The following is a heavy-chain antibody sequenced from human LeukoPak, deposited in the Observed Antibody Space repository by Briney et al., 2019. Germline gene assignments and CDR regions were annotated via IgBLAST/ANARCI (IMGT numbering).Heavy chain of an antibody. CDR1: GGSISSYY. CDR3: ARGGYSRYSYYYYMDV. J-gene: IGHJ6*03. V-gene: IGHV4-4*09. D-gene: IGHD5-18*01. CDR2: IYTSGST. Sequence: SETLSLTCTVSGGSISSYYWSRIRQPPGKGLEWIGYIYTSGSTNYNPSLKSRVTISVDTSKNQFSLKLSSVTAADTAVYYCARGGYSRYSYYYYMDVWGKGTTVTVSS.